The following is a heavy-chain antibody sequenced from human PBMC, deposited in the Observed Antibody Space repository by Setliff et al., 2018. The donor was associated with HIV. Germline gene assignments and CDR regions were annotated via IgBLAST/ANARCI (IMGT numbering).Heavy chain of an antibody. D-gene: IGHD1-26*01. CDR3: ARGGGSYDYWYFDL. Sequence: PGGSLRLSCAASGFSFSSYWMHWVRQAPGKGLVWVSRVNRDGSSTTYADSAKGRFTISRDNAKNTLYLQMNSLRVEDTAVSYCARGGGSYDYWYFDLWGRGTLVTVSS. CDR1: GFSFSSYW. CDR2: VNRDGSST. V-gene: IGHV3-74*01. J-gene: IGHJ2*01.